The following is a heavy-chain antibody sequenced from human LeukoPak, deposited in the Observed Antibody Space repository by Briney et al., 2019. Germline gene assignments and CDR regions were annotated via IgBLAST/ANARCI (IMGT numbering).Heavy chain of an antibody. Sequence: SETLSLTCTVSGGSISSYYWSWIRQPPGKGPEWIGYIYYSGSTNYNPSLKSRVTISVDTSKNQFSLKLSSVTAADTAVYYCARVASYGENWFDPWGQGTLVTVSS. CDR3: ARVASYGENWFDP. D-gene: IGHD3-10*01. CDR1: GGSISSYY. J-gene: IGHJ5*02. CDR2: IYYSGST. V-gene: IGHV4-59*01.